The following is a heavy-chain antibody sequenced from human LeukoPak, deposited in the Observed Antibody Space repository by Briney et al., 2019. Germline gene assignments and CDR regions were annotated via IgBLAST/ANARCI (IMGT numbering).Heavy chain of an antibody. CDR3: AKGHPSGSYYYYYMDV. CDR2: IKQDGSEK. D-gene: IGHD1-26*01. CDR1: GFTFSSYW. V-gene: IGHV3-7*01. Sequence: PGGSLRLSCAASGFTFSSYWMSWVRQAPGKGLEWVANIKQDGSEKYYVDSVKGRFTISRDNAKNSLYLQMNSLRAEDTAVYYCAKGHPSGSYYYYYMDVWGKGTTVTVSS. J-gene: IGHJ6*03.